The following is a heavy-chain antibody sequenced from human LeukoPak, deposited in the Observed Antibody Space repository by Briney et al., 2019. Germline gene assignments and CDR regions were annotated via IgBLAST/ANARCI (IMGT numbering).Heavy chain of an antibody. D-gene: IGHD5-18*01. CDR2: IIPIFGTA. J-gene: IGHJ4*02. V-gene: IGHV1-69*13. CDR3: AAVLDTAMVNFAY. CDR1: GGTFSSYA. Sequence: SVKVSCKASGGTFSSYAISWVRQAPGQGLEWMGGIIPIFGTANYAQKFQGRVTITADESTSTAYIELSSLRSEDTDVYYCAAVLDTAMVNFAYWGQGTLVTVSS.